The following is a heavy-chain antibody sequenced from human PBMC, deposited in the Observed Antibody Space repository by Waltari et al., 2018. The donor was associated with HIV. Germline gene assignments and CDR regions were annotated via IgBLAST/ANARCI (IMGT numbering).Heavy chain of an antibody. V-gene: IGHV1-18*01. Sequence: QVQLVQSGAEVKKPGASVKVSCKASGYTFTSYGISCVRQAPGQGMEWMGWSRAYNVNTNDAQKLQGRVTMTTDTTTSTAYMELRRLRADDTAVYYCARVVVPAAVYYYYGRDVWGQWTTVTVSS. J-gene: IGHJ6*02. CDR2: SRAYNVNT. D-gene: IGHD2-2*01. CDR3: ARVVVPAAVYYYYGRDV. CDR1: GYTFTSYG.